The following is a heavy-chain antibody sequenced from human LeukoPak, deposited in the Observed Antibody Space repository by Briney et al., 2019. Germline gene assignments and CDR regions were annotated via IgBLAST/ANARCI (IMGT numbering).Heavy chain of an antibody. V-gene: IGHV4-59*01. CDR2: IYYSGST. CDR3: ARVLPYSSGWGVDY. J-gene: IGHJ4*02. CDR1: GGSIRSYY. D-gene: IGHD6-19*01. Sequence: KTSETLSLTCTVSGGSIRSYYWSWIRQPPGKGLEWIGYIYYSGSTNYNPSLKSRVTISVDTSKNQFSLNLSSVTAADTAVYYCARVLPYSSGWGVDYWGQGTLVTVSS.